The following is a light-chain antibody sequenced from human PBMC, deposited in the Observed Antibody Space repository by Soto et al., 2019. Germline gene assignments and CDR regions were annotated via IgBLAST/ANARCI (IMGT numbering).Light chain of an antibody. CDR3: QKSYSIPWK. J-gene: IGKJ1*01. CDR1: QSISFY. V-gene: IGKV1-39*01. Sequence: DIQITHSPSSLSASVVDRVSITCLASQSISFYLNWYQQKPGKAHKVLIYAASNLQSGVPSRFSGSGSGTDFTLTISSLQPEDFATYYCQKSYSIPWKFGQGTKVDIK. CDR2: AAS.